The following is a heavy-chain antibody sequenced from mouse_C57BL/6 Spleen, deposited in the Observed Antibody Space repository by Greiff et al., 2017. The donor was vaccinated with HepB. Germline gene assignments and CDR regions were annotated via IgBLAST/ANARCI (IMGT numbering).Heavy chain of an antibody. V-gene: IGHV5-6-3*01. Sequence: EVQVVESGGGLVQPGGSLKLSCAASGFTFSSYGMSWVRQTPDKRLELVATINSNGGSTYYPDSVKGRFTISRDNAKNTLYLQMSSLKSEDTAMYYCARMARTINWCQGTTLTVSS. CDR2: INSNGGST. CDR3: ARMARTIN. CDR1: GFTFSSYG. J-gene: IGHJ2*01.